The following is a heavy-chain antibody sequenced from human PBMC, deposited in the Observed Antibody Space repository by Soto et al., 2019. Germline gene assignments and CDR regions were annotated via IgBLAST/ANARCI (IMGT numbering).Heavy chain of an antibody. CDR2: IYYSGST. V-gene: IGHV4-39*01. CDR3: ARQGDDFWSGYDLGWFDP. D-gene: IGHD3-3*01. J-gene: IGHJ5*02. CDR1: GGSISSSSYY. Sequence: SETLSLTCTVSGGSISSSSYYWGWIRQPPGKGLEWIGSIYYSGSTYYNPSLKSRVTISVDTSKNQFSLKLSSVTAADTAVYYCARQGDDFWSGYDLGWFDPWGQGTLVTVSS.